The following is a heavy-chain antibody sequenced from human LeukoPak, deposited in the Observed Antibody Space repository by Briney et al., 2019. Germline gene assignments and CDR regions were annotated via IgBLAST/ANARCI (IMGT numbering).Heavy chain of an antibody. D-gene: IGHD4-17*01. V-gene: IGHV1-69*04. J-gene: IGHJ3*02. CDR2: IIPILGIA. Sequence: ASVKVSCKASGGTFSSYAISWVRQARGQGLEWMGRIIPILGIANYAQKFQGRVTITADKSTSTAYMELSSLRSEHTAVSYCAREDYGATPRAFDIWGQGTMVTVSS. CDR1: GGTFSSYA. CDR3: AREDYGATPRAFDI.